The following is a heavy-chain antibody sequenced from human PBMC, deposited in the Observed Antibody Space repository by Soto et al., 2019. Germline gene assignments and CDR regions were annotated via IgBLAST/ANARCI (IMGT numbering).Heavy chain of an antibody. CDR1: GGSFSGYY. Sequence: QVQLQQWGAGLLKPSETLSLTCAVYGGSFSGYYWSWIRQPPGKGLEWIGEINHSGSTNYNPSLKGRVTIXXDXSXXQFSLKLSSVTAADTAVYYCANLAPYGDADWYFDLWGRGTLVTVSS. CDR2: INHSGST. V-gene: IGHV4-34*01. CDR3: ANLAPYGDADWYFDL. J-gene: IGHJ2*01. D-gene: IGHD4-17*01.